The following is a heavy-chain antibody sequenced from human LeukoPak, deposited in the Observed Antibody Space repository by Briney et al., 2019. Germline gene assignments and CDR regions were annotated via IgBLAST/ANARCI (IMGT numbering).Heavy chain of an antibody. V-gene: IGHV3-30-3*01. CDR3: ASSGIVATISFDY. Sequence: GGSLRLPCAASGFTFSSYAMHWVRQAPGKGLEWVAVISYDGSNKYYADSVKGRFTISRDNSKNTLYLQMNSLRAEDTAVYYCASSGIVATISFDYWGQGTLVTVSS. D-gene: IGHD5-12*01. CDR1: GFTFSSYA. CDR2: ISYDGSNK. J-gene: IGHJ4*02.